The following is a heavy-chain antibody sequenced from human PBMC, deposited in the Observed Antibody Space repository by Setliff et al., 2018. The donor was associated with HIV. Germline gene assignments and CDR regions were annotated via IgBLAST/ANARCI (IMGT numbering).Heavy chain of an antibody. V-gene: IGHV4-38-2*01. J-gene: IGHJ4*02. Sequence: SETLSLTCAVSGYSISSGYYWGWIRQPPGKGLEWIGSIYHSGSTYYNPSLKSRVTISVDTSKNQFSLKLSSVTAADTAVYYCVRGPQWLVQKGRVYYFDSWGQGALVTVSS. D-gene: IGHD6-19*01. CDR3: VRGPQWLVQKGRVYYFDS. CDR1: GYSISSGYY. CDR2: IYHSGST.